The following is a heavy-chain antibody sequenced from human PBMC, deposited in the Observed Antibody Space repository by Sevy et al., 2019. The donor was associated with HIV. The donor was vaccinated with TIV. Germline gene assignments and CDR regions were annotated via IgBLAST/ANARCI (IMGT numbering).Heavy chain of an antibody. V-gene: IGHV3-7*01. CDR3: ARVEGYHSNYPFDD. CDR2: IKEDGSGK. CDR1: GFTFSSSW. Sequence: GGSLRLSCEASGFTFSSSWMSWVCQAPGKGLEWVANIKEDGSGKFYVDSVKGRFTISRDSTMNSLYLQMNSLRAEDTAVYYCARVEGYHSNYPFDDWGQGTLVTVSS. D-gene: IGHD4-4*01. J-gene: IGHJ4*02.